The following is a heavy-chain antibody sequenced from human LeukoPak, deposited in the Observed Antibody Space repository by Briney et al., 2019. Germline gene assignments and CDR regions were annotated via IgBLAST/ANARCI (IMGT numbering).Heavy chain of an antibody. Sequence: ASVKVSCEASGYTFTSYYMHWVRQAPGQGLEWMGIINPSGGSTSYAQKFQGRATMTRDTSTSTVYMELSSLRSEDTAVYYCARDINWNYMDYWGQGTLVTVFS. J-gene: IGHJ4*02. CDR1: GYTFTSYY. D-gene: IGHD1-7*01. V-gene: IGHV1-46*01. CDR3: ARDINWNYMDY. CDR2: INPSGGST.